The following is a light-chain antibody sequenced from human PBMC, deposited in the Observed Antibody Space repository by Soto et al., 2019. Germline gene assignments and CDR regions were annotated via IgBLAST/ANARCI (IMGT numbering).Light chain of an antibody. V-gene: IGLV2-14*01. Sequence: QSALTQPASVSGSPGQSITISCTGTSSDVGGYNYVSWYQQHPGKAPKLMIYDVSNRPSGVSNRFSGSKSGNTASLTISGRQAEDEAAYYCSSYTSSSTLYVVFGGGTKLTVL. CDR1: SSDVGGYNY. CDR2: DVS. J-gene: IGLJ2*01. CDR3: SSYTSSSTLYVV.